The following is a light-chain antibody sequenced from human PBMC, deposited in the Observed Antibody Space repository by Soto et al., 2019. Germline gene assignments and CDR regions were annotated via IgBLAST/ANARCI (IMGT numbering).Light chain of an antibody. V-gene: IGKV1-5*01. Sequence: DIQMTQGPSTLSGSVGDRVTITCLASQSISSWLAWYQQKPGKAPKLLIYDASSLESGVPQRFSGSGSGTEFTLTISSLQPDDFATYYCPHYNSYSEAFGQGTKADI. J-gene: IGKJ1*01. CDR2: DAS. CDR3: PHYNSYSEA. CDR1: QSISSW.